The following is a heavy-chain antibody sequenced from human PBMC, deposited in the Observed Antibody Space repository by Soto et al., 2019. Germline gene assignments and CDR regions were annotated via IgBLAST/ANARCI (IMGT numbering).Heavy chain of an antibody. CDR3: AREGDIVVVPAATLDAFDI. CDR2: IYYSGST. D-gene: IGHD2-2*01. Sequence: SETLSLTYTVSGGSISSSSYYWGWIRQPPGKGLERIGSIYYSGSTYYNPSLKSRVTISVDTSKNQFSLKLSSVTAADTAVYYCAREGDIVVVPAATLDAFDIWGQGTMVS. J-gene: IGHJ3*02. V-gene: IGHV4-39*02. CDR1: GGSISSSSYY.